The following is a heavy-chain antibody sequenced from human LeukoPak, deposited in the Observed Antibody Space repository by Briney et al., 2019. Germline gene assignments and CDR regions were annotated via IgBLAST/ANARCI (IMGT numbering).Heavy chain of an antibody. J-gene: IGHJ4*02. CDR3: ARGRGNPGDYYFDY. Sequence: VASVKVSCKASGGTFSSYAISWVRQAPGQGLEWMGGIIPIFGTANYAQKFQGRVTITTDESTSTAYMELSSLRSEDTAVYYCARGRGNPGDYYFDYWGQGTLVTVSS. V-gene: IGHV1-69*05. CDR2: IIPIFGTA. D-gene: IGHD3-10*01. CDR1: GGTFSSYA.